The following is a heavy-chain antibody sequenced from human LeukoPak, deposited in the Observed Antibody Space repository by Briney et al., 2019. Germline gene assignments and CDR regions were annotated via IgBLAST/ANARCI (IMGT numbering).Heavy chain of an antibody. CDR2: ISYDGTNK. CDR3: AKDDAPYGSGSYSDPGY. D-gene: IGHD3-10*01. V-gene: IGHV3-30*18. J-gene: IGHJ4*02. CDR1: GFTFSSYG. Sequence: HPGGSLRLSCAASGFTFSSYGMHWVRQAPGKGLEWVAVISYDGTNKYYADSVKGRFTISRDNSKNTLYLQMNSLRAEDTAVYYCAKDDAPYGSGSYSDPGYWGQGTLVTVSS.